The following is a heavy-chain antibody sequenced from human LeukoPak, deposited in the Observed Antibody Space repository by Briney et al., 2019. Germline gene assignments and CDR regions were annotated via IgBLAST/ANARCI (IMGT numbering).Heavy chain of an antibody. CDR3: ARVHTGNYYYYMDV. CDR1: GFTFSDYY. J-gene: IGHJ6*03. Sequence: GGSLRLSCAASGFTFSDYYMSWIRQAPGKGLEWVSYISSSGSTIYYADSVKGRFTISRDNARNSLYLQMNSLRAEDTAVYYCARVHTGNYYYYMDVWGKGTTVTISS. CDR2: ISSSGSTI. V-gene: IGHV3-11*01.